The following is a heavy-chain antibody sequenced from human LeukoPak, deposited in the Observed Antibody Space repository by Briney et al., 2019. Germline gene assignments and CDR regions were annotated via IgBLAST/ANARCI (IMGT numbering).Heavy chain of an antibody. CDR1: GGSISSYY. CDR3: ARVGFSGYGCAEYYFDY. Sequence: SDTLPLTCTVSGGSISSYYWSWLRQPPGKGLEGLGYIYYSGSTNYNPSLKRRVTLLVDTSKNQFSLRLSSVTAADTAVYYCARVGFSGYGCAEYYFDYWGQGTLVTVSS. J-gene: IGHJ4*02. V-gene: IGHV4-59*07. D-gene: IGHD5-12*01. CDR2: IYYSGST.